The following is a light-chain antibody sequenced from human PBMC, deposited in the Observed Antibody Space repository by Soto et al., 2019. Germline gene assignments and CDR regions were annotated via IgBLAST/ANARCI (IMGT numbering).Light chain of an antibody. CDR1: SSDVGSYNY. CDR2: EVS. V-gene: IGLV2-14*01. CDR3: SSYTTRTTLYV. Sequence: QSALTQPASVSGSPGRSTTISCTGTSSDVGSYNYVSWYQLHPGKAPKLMIYEVSNRPSGVSNRFSGSKSGDTASLTISGLQAEDEADYYCSSYTTRTTLYVFGTGTKVTVL. J-gene: IGLJ1*01.